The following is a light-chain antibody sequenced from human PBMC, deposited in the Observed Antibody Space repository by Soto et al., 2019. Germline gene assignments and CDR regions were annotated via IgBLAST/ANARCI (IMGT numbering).Light chain of an antibody. CDR2: AAS. CDR1: QSISSY. J-gene: IGKJ1*01. V-gene: IGKV1-39*01. Sequence: DIQMTQSPSSLSASVGDRVTITCRASQSISSYLNWYQQKPGKAPKLLIYAASSLQSGVPSRFSGSASGTDFTLTISSLQPEDFATYYCQQSYSTPRTFGQGTKGDI. CDR3: QQSYSTPRT.